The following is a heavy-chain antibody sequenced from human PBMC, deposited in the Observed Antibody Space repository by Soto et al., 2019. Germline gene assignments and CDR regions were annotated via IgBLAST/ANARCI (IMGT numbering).Heavy chain of an antibody. J-gene: IGHJ4*02. D-gene: IGHD3-22*01. CDR1: GYTFTSYG. V-gene: IGHV1-18*01. CDR2: ISAYNGNT. CDR3: ARQGGGDSSGYPPGYFDY. Sequence: GASVKVSCKASGYTFTSYGISWVRQAPGQGLEWMGWISAYNGNTNYAQKLQGRVTMTTDTSTSTAYMELRSLRSDDTAVYYCARQGGGDSSGYPPGYFDYWGQGTLVTVSS.